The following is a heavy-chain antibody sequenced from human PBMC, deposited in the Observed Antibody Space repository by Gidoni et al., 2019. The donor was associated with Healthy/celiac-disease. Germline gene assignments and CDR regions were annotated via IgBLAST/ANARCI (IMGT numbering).Heavy chain of an antibody. Sequence: EVQLVESGGGLVQPGGSLRLSCAASGFTFRSYEMNWVRQAPGKGLEWVSYISSSGSTIYYADSVKGRFTISRENAKNSLYLQMNSLRAEDTAVYYCARDGEQWLGWYFDYWGQGTLVTVSS. CDR3: ARDGEQWLGWYFDY. D-gene: IGHD6-19*01. CDR2: ISSSGSTI. J-gene: IGHJ4*02. CDR1: GFTFRSYE. V-gene: IGHV3-48*03.